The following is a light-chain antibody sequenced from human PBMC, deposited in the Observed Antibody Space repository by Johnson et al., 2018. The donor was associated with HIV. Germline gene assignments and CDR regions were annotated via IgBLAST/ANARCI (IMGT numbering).Light chain of an antibody. J-gene: IGLJ1*01. CDR1: SSNIGNNY. CDR3: GTWDSSLSAEV. Sequence: QSVLTQPPSVSAAPGQKVTISCSGSSSNIGNNYVSSYQQLPGTAPKLLIYENNKRPSGIPDRFSGSKSGTSATLGITGLQTGDEADYYCGTWDSSLSAEVFGTGTKVTVL. V-gene: IGLV1-51*02. CDR2: ENN.